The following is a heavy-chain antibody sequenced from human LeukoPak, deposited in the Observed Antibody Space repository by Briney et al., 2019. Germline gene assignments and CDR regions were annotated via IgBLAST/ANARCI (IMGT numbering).Heavy chain of an antibody. J-gene: IGHJ2*01. V-gene: IGHV4-30-4*08. D-gene: IGHD2-2*02. CDR1: GGSISSGDYY. CDR3: ARDPDREYQLLYGYWYFDL. Sequence: PSQTLSLTCTVSGGSISSGDYYWSWIRQPPGKGLEWIGYIYYSGSTYYNPSLKSRVTISLDTSKNQFSLKLSSVTAADTAVYYCARDPDREYQLLYGYWYFDLWGRGTLVTVSS. CDR2: IYYSGST.